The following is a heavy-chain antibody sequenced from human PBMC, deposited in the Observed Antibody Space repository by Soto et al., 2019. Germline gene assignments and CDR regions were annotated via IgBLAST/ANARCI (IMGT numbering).Heavy chain of an antibody. Sequence: QVQLVQSGAEVKKPGSSVKVSCKASGGTFSSYTISWVRQAPGQGLEWMGRIIPTLGIANYAQKYQGRVTITADKSTSTDYMELSSLKSEDTAVYYCAGDCGDYDRDAFDIWGQGTMVTVSS. CDR2: IIPTLGIA. V-gene: IGHV1-69*08. J-gene: IGHJ3*02. CDR3: AGDCGDYDRDAFDI. D-gene: IGHD4-17*01. CDR1: GGTFSSYT.